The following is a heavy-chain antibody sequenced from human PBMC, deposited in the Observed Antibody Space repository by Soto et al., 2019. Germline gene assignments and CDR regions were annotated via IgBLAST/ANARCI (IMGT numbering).Heavy chain of an antibody. CDR1: GYTFFTYA. CDR2: ISTYSGDT. Sequence: QVHLVQSGVEVKTPGASVKVSCQASGYTFFTYAISWVRQAPGQGLEWMGWISTYSGDTKYAQKVQGRVTMTTDTSTTTAYLALRSLRSDDTAVYYCARHHGPTTSENWFDPWGQGTLVTVSS. D-gene: IGHD5-12*01. V-gene: IGHV1-18*01. J-gene: IGHJ5*02. CDR3: ARHHGPTTSENWFDP.